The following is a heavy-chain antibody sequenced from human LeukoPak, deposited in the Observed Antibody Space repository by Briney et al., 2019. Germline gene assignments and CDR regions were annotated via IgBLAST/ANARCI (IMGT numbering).Heavy chain of an antibody. CDR2: INAGNGKT. V-gene: IGHV1-3*01. D-gene: IGHD4-17*01. CDR3: ARARWTSTGTTYYLDY. CDR1: GYIFSDYA. Sequence: ASVKVSCKASGYIFSDYAIQWVRRAPGQGLEWMGWINAGNGKTKYSQKFQDRVTITRDTSASTAYLELSGLRFEDTAVYFCARARWTSTGTTYYLDYWGQGTLVTVSS. J-gene: IGHJ4*02.